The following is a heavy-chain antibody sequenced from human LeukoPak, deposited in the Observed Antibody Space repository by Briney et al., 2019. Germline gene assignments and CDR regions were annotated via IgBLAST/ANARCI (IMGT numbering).Heavy chain of an antibody. CDR1: GFTFSTYS. Sequence: GGSLRLSCAASGFTFSTYSTNWVRQTPGKGLEWVSYISSSSTTIYYADSVKGRFTISRDNAKNSLYLQMNSLRAEDTAVYYCATSLPGYYGSGSYYGPGDYWGQGTLVTVSS. CDR3: ATSLPGYYGSGSYYGPGDY. CDR2: ISSSSTTI. V-gene: IGHV3-48*01. J-gene: IGHJ4*02. D-gene: IGHD3-10*01.